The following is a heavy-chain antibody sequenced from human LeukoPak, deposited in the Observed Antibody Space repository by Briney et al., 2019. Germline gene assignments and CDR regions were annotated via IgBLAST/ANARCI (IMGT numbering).Heavy chain of an antibody. CDR1: GFTISSFW. Sequence: PGGSLRLSCAASGFTISSFWMSWVRQAPGKGPEWLATIRYDAGTRYYADSMRGRFTISRDNAQNSLYLRINSLRAEDTAVYCCAKDGMGGHRYIVGAYYFDYWGQGTLVTVSS. J-gene: IGHJ4*02. CDR3: AKDGMGGHRYIVGAYYFDY. D-gene: IGHD1-26*01. V-gene: IGHV3-7*01. CDR2: IRYDAGTR.